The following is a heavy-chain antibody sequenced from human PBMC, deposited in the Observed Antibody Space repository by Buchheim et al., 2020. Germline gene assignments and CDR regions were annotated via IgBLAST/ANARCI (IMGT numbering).Heavy chain of an antibody. D-gene: IGHD2-8*02. CDR2: ISYDGSNK. J-gene: IGHJ6*02. CDR1: GFTFSSYG. Sequence: QVQLVESGGGVVQPGRSLRLSCAASGFTFSSYGMHWVRQAPGKGLEWVAVISYDGSNKYYADSVKGRFTISRDNSKNTLYLQMNSLRAKDTAVYYCAKDLVYGMDVWGQGTT. V-gene: IGHV3-30*18. CDR3: AKDLVYGMDV.